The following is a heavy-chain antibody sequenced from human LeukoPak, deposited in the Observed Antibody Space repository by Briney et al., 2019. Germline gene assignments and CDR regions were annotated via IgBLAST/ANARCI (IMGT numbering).Heavy chain of an antibody. Sequence: SETLSLTCTVSGGSINSYFWGWIRQPPGKGLEWIGSIYYSGSTYYSPSLKSRVTISVDTSKSQFSLKLSSVTAADTAVYYCARLSGSYYSFDYWGQGTLVTVSS. D-gene: IGHD1-26*01. V-gene: IGHV4-39*01. J-gene: IGHJ4*02. CDR2: IYYSGST. CDR3: ARLSGSYYSFDY. CDR1: GGSINSYF.